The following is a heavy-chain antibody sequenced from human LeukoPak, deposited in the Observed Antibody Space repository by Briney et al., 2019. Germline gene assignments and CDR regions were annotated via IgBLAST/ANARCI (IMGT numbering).Heavy chain of an antibody. V-gene: IGHV3-23*01. CDR3: AKGPSVACTGMFVH. CDR1: GFTFRSGA. D-gene: IGHD3-10*02. CDR2: TSGSGGST. J-gene: IGHJ4*02. Sequence: GGSLRLSCAASGFTFRSGAMNWSRQAPGKGLEWVSGTSGSGGSTYYADSVKGRFTISRDNSKNTLYLQMNSLRAKDTAVYYCAKGPSVACTGMFVHWGQGTLVTVSS.